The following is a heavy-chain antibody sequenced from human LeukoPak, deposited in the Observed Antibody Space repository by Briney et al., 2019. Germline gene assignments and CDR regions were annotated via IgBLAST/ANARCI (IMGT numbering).Heavy chain of an antibody. D-gene: IGHD2-15*01. V-gene: IGHV3-30*14. Sequence: PGGSLRLSCAASGFTFSSYAMHWVRQAPGKGLEWVAVISYDGSNKYYADSVKGRFTISRDNSKNTLYPQMNSLRAEDTAVYYCASKIDYCSGGSCYSSPFDYWGQGTLVTVFS. CDR3: ASKIDYCSGGSCYSSPFDY. CDR1: GFTFSSYA. CDR2: ISYDGSNK. J-gene: IGHJ4*02.